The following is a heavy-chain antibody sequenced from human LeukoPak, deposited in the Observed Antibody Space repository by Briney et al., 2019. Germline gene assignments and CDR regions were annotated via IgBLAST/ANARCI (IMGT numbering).Heavy chain of an antibody. Sequence: SVKVSCKASGGTFSSYAISWVRQAPGQGLEWMGGIIPIFGTANYAQKFQGRVTITADESTSTAYMELCSLRSEDTAVYYCARGLPPGYCSSTSCYTPNFDYWGQGTLVTVSS. D-gene: IGHD2-2*02. J-gene: IGHJ4*02. CDR3: ARGLPPGYCSSTSCYTPNFDY. CDR1: GGTFSSYA. CDR2: IIPIFGTA. V-gene: IGHV1-69*13.